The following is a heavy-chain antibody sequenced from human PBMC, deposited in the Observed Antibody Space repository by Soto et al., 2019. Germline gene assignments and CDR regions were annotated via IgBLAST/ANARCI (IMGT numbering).Heavy chain of an antibody. D-gene: IGHD6-6*01. CDR2: VNPNKCGT. J-gene: IGHJ5*02. CDR1: GYTFTRYY. Sequence: GASVKVSCKASGYTFTRYYLHWVREAPRKRLEKMGWVNPNKCGTNSAQKFPGWGTKNKDTSISTAYMGLSRLRSDDTAGYYCARCRRHIAARVNWFGPWGQVTLVTVSS. CDR3: ARCRRHIAARVNWFGP. V-gene: IGHV1-2*04.